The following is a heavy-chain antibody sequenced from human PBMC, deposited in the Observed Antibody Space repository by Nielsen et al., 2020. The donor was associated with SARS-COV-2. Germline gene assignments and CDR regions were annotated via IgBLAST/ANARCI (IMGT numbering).Heavy chain of an antibody. D-gene: IGHD3-10*01. CDR3: ARDEGFGELRDTFDY. CDR2: IYSGGST. J-gene: IGHJ4*02. CDR1: GFTFSSYG. Sequence: GESLKISCAASGFTFSSYGMHWVRQAPGKGLEWVSVIYSGGSTYYADSVKGRFTISRDNSKNTLYLQMNSLRAEDTAVYYCARDEGFGELRDTFDYWGQGTLVTVSS. V-gene: IGHV3-NL1*01.